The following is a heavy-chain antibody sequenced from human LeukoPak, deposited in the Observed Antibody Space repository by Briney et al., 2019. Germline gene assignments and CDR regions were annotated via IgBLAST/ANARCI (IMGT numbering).Heavy chain of an antibody. CDR2: IKKDGSEK. Sequence: GGSLRLSCAASGFIFSRYWMSWVRQAPGKGLEWVANIKKDGSEKYYVDSVEGRLTISRDNAKNSLHLQMNSLRAEDTAVYYCAREQWELPRGTYYFDYWGQGTLVSVSS. CDR1: GFIFSRYW. V-gene: IGHV3-7*05. J-gene: IGHJ4*02. D-gene: IGHD1-26*01. CDR3: AREQWELPRGTYYFDY.